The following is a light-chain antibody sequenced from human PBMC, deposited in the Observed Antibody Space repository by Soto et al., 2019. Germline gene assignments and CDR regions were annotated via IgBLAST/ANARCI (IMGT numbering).Light chain of an antibody. J-gene: IGKJ2*01. CDR2: GAS. V-gene: IGKV3-20*01. CDR3: QQYGGSPRYT. Sequence: EIVLTQSPGTLSLSPGERATLSCRASQSVSSDYLAWYQQKPGQAPRLLIYGASSRATGIPDRLSGSGSGTDFALTISRLEPEDFGVYYCQQYGGSPRYTFGQGTKLEIK. CDR1: QSVSSDY.